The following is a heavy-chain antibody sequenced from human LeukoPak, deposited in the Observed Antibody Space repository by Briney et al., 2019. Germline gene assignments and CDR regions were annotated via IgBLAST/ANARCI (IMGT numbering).Heavy chain of an antibody. J-gene: IGHJ4*02. CDR2: IVVGSGNT. CDR3: AAAGDSSIFVFDY. Sequence: GTSVKVSCKASGFTFTSSAMQWVRHARGQRPEWIGWIVVGSGNTNYAQKFQERVTITRDMSTSTAYMELSSLRSEDTAVYYCAAAGDSSIFVFDYWGQGTLVTVSS. CDR1: GFTFTSSA. D-gene: IGHD3-22*01. V-gene: IGHV1-58*02.